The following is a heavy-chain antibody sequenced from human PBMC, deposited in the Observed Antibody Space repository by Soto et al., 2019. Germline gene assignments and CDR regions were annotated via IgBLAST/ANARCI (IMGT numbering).Heavy chain of an antibody. J-gene: IGHJ6*02. Sequence: QVQLVQSGAEVKKPGSSVKVSCKASGGTFSSYAISWVRQAPGQGLEWMGGIIPIFGTANYAQKFQGRVTITADESTSTAYMELSSLRSEDTAVYYCARGRYSSSWLYYYYYGMDVWGQGTTVTVSS. CDR2: IIPIFGTA. D-gene: IGHD6-13*01. CDR3: ARGRYSSSWLYYYYYGMDV. V-gene: IGHV1-69*12. CDR1: GGTFSSYA.